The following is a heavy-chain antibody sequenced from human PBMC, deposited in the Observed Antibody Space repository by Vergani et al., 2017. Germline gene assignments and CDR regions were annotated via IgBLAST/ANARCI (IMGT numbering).Heavy chain of an antibody. CDR3: ARGTTAARDFDY. CDR1: GGSFFNSRYY. Sequence: QLQESGPGLVKPSGTLSLTCSVTGGSFFNSRYYWSWIRQHPGKGLEWIGYIYYSGSTYYNPSLKSRVTISVDTSKNQFSLKLSSVTAADTAVYYCARGTTAARDFDYWGQGTLVTVSS. V-gene: IGHV4-31*03. D-gene: IGHD6-6*01. CDR2: IYYSGST. J-gene: IGHJ4*02.